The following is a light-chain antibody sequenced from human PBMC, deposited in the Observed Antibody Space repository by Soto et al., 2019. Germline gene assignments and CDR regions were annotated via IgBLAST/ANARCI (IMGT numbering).Light chain of an antibody. CDR3: QQYNSYSPLT. CDR2: DAS. J-gene: IGKJ4*01. V-gene: IGKV1-5*01. CDR1: QSISSW. Sequence: DIQMAQSPSTLSSSGGERVTISSRASQSISSWLAWYQQKPGKAPKLLIYDASSLESGVPSRFSGSGSGTEFTLTISSLQPDDFATYYCQQYNSYSPLTFGGGTKVDIK.